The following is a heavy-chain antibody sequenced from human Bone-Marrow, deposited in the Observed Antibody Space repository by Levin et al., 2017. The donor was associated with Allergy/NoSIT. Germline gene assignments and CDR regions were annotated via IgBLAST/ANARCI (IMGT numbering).Heavy chain of an antibody. CDR3: ARAHSDPQSKKWSMFGD. CDR1: GDFISNHY. V-gene: IGHV4-4*07. J-gene: IGHJ4*02. D-gene: IGHD3-10*02. CDR2: IYDGGKP. Sequence: SETLSLTCSVSGDFISNHYWNWVRQPAGKGLEWIGRIYDGGKPTYNVFLKSRVTMSVDTSKNQFSLKLTSVTAADTAVYFCARAHSDPQSKKWSMFGDWGRGILVTVSS.